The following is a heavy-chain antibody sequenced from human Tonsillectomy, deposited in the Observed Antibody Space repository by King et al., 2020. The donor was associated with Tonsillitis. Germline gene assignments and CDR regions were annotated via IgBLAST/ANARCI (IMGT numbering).Heavy chain of an antibody. CDR3: ARYYYDSSGYYGGYDY. V-gene: IGHV4-39*07. J-gene: IGHJ4*02. D-gene: IGHD3-22*01. Sequence: QLQESGPGLVKPSETLSLTCTVSGGSISSSSYYWGWIRQPPGKGLEWIGSIYYSGSTYYNPSLKSRVTISVDPSKNQFSLKLSSVTAADTAVYYCARYYYDSSGYYGGYDYWGQGTLVTVSS. CDR2: IYYSGST. CDR1: GGSISSSSYY.